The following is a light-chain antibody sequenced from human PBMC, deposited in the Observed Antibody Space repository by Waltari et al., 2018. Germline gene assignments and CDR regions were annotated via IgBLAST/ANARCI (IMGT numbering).Light chain of an antibody. J-gene: IGKJ4*01. CDR3: QQYITYPLT. CDR2: GAS. V-gene: IGKV1-5*01. Sequence: DIQMTQSPSTLSASVGDRVTITCRASQNVYIWLAWYQQKPGKAPKLLIYGASTLESGVPLRFSGSGSGTKFTLTISSLQPDDFATYYCQQYITYPLTFGGGARVEIK. CDR1: QNVYIW.